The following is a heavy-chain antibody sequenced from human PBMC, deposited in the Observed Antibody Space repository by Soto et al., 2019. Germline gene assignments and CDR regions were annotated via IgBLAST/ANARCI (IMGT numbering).Heavy chain of an antibody. J-gene: IGHJ1*01. D-gene: IGHD3-22*01. Sequence: QLQLQESGSGLVKPSQTLSLTCAVSGGSISSGGYSWSWIRQPPGKGLEWIGYIYHSGSTYYNPSLKSRVTISVARSKNQFSLKLSSVTAADTAVYYCARGHYDSSGPYPLWDWGQGTLVTVSS. V-gene: IGHV4-30-2*01. CDR2: IYHSGST. CDR1: GGSISSGGYS. CDR3: ARGHYDSSGPYPLWD.